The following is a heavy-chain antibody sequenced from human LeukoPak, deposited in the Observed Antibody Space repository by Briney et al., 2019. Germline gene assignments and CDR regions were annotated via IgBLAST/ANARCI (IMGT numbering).Heavy chain of an antibody. V-gene: IGHV4-4*02. CDR2: IYHSGST. CDR1: GGSISSSNW. D-gene: IGHD3-10*01. CDR3: ARGSPHYGSGSYYHYFQH. Sequence: PSETLSLTCAVSGGSISSSNWWSWVRQPPGKGLEWIGEIYHSGSTNYSPSLKSRVTISVDKSKNQFSLKLSSVTAADTAVYYCARGSPHYGSGSYYHYFQHWGQGTLVTVSS. J-gene: IGHJ1*01.